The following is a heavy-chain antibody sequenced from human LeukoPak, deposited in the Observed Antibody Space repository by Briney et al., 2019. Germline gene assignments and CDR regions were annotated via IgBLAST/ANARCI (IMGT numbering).Heavy chain of an antibody. D-gene: IGHD6-6*01. CDR2: IYYSGST. V-gene: IGHV4-39*01. CDR1: GGSISSSSYY. CDR3: ARLPDSSSTLDY. Sequence: SETLSLTCTVSGGSISSSSYYWGWIRQPPGKGLEWIGSIYYSGSTYYNPSLKSRVTISVDTSKNQFSLKLSSVTAADTAMYYCARLPDSSSTLDYWGQGTLVTVSS. J-gene: IGHJ4*02.